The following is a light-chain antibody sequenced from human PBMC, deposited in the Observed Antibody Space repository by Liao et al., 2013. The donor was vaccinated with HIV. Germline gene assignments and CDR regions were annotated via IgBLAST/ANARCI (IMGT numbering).Light chain of an antibody. CDR1: KLGEKY. CDR3: QAWDTSTADVV. Sequence: SYDLTQPPSVSVSPGQTAIITCSGDKLGEKYACWYQQKPGQSPVLVIHQDYKRPSGIPERFSGSNSGNTATLTISGTQAMDEADYYCQAWDTSTADVVFGGGTKLTVL. CDR2: QDY. J-gene: IGLJ2*01. V-gene: IGLV3-1*01.